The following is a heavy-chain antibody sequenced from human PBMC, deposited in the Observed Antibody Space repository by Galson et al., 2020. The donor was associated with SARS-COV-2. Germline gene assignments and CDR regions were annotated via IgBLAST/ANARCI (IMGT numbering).Heavy chain of an antibody. CDR2: IMPFFATT. J-gene: IGHJ6*03. D-gene: IGHD6-13*01. Sequence: SVKVSCKSSGGTLTNYGINWVRQAPGQGLEWMGRIMPFFATTNYAQKFQGRVTFTADESTNMAYMELSTLRSDDTAVYFCALSPAATYYFYMDVWGKGTSVTISS. CDR3: ALSPAATYYFYMDV. V-gene: IGHV1-69*13. CDR1: GGTLTNYG.